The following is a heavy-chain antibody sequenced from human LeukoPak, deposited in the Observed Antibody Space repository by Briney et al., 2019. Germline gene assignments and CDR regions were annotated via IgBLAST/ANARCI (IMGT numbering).Heavy chain of an antibody. CDR1: GFTFSGSA. J-gene: IGHJ4*02. CDR2: IRSKANSYAT. D-gene: IGHD3-16*01. V-gene: IGHV3-73*01. Sequence: GGSLRLSCAASGFTFSGSAMHWVRQASGKGLEWVGRIRSKANSYATAYAASVKGRFTISRDDSKNTAYLQMNSLKTEDTAVYYCTFWGEAVDYWGQGTLVTVSS. CDR3: TFWGEAVDY.